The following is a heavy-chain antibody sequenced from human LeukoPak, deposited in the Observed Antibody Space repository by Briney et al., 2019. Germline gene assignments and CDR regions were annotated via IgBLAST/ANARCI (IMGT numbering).Heavy chain of an antibody. J-gene: IGHJ4*02. Sequence: PGGSLRLSCAASGFTFSTYWMHWVRQAPGKGLEWVSAISGSGGSTYYADSVKGRLTISRDNSKNTLYLQMNSVRADDTAVYYCATTRTVTPVPFDHWGQGTLVTVSS. D-gene: IGHD4-17*01. CDR2: ISGSGGST. V-gene: IGHV3-23*01. CDR3: ATTRTVTPVPFDH. CDR1: GFTFSTYW.